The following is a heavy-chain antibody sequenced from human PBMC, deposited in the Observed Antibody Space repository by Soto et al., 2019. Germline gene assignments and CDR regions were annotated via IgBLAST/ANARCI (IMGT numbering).Heavy chain of an antibody. CDR3: SITRHYHGAAFDS. Sequence: GESLKISCNGSAYTFTNYYIGWVRQMPGKGLEWMGIIYPGDSETTYSPSFQGQVTFSVDKSLNIAYLQWSSLKASDTGIYYCSITRHYHGAAFDSWGHGNPVTVSS. V-gene: IGHV5-51*01. CDR2: IYPGDSET. CDR1: AYTFTNYY. J-gene: IGHJ4*01. D-gene: IGHD3-10*01.